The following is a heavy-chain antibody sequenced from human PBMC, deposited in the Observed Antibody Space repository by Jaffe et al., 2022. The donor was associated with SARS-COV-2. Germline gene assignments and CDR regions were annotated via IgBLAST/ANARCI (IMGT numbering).Heavy chain of an antibody. CDR3: ARGGRLELLVPGGAFDI. CDR2: IWYDGSNK. CDR1: GFTFSSYG. V-gene: IGHV3-33*01. D-gene: IGHD2-15*01. J-gene: IGHJ3*02. Sequence: QVQLVESGGGVVQPGRSLRLSCAASGFTFSSYGMHWVRQAPGKGLEWVAVIWYDGSNKYYADSVKGRFTISRDNSKNTLYLQMNSLRAEDTAVYYCARGGRLELLVPGGAFDIWGQGTMVTVSS.